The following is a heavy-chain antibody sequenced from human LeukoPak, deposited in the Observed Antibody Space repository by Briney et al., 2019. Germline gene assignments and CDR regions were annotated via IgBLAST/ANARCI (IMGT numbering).Heavy chain of an antibody. J-gene: IGHJ6*02. CDR3: AKIGLARGLRQRYGMDV. D-gene: IGHD3-10*01. V-gene: IGHV3-9*01. CDR2: ISWNSGSI. Sequence: PGRSLRLSCAASGFTFDDYAMHWVRQAPGKGLEWVSGISWNSGSIGYADSVKGRFTISRDNAKNSLYLQMNSLRAEDTALYYCAKIGLARGLRQRYGMDVWGQGTTVTVSS. CDR1: GFTFDDYA.